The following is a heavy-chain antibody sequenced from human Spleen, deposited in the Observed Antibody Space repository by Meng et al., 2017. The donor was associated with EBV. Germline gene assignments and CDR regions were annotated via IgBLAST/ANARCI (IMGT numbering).Heavy chain of an antibody. Sequence: QVQLVQSGAEVKKAGASVKASCKASGYTFIGYYIHWVRQAPGQGLEWMGRVNPDTGGTVYAQKFQGRVTRTADTSISTAYMELRSLGSDDTAVFYCATTVSDYFDSPPDYWGQGTLVTVSS. CDR3: ATTVSDYFDSPPDY. CDR2: VNPDTGGT. V-gene: IGHV1-2*06. J-gene: IGHJ4*02. CDR1: GYTFIGYY. D-gene: IGHD3-22*01.